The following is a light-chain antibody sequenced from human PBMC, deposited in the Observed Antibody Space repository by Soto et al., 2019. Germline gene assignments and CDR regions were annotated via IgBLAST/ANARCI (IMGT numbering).Light chain of an antibody. J-gene: IGKJ5*01. CDR2: AAS. Sequence: DIQMTQSPSSVSASLGVRVTITCRASQPFSAWLAWYQQKPGTAPKLLIYAASSLQTGVPSRFSGSGSGTDFTLTINGLQPEDFATYYCQQGNSLPLTFGGGSRLEIK. V-gene: IGKV1D-12*01. CDR1: QPFSAW. CDR3: QQGNSLPLT.